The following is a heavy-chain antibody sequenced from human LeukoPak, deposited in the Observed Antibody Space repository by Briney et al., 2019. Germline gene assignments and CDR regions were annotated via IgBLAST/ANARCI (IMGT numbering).Heavy chain of an antibody. Sequence: ASVKVSCKTSGYTFTSYDINWVRQATGQGLEWMGWMNPNSSNTGYAQKFQGRVTMTRNTSISTAYMELSSLRPEDTAFYYCARSGPYYYDRSGYPKNDYWGQGTLVTVSS. CDR1: GYTFTSYD. J-gene: IGHJ4*02. V-gene: IGHV1-8*01. CDR3: ARSGPYYYDRSGYPKNDY. D-gene: IGHD3-22*01. CDR2: MNPNSSNT.